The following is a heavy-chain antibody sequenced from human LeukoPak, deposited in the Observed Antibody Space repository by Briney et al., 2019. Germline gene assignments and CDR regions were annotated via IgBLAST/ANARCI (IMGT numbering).Heavy chain of an antibody. Sequence: GGSLRLSCAASGFNFSNYWMSWVRQAPGKGLKWVANIKEDGREQYYVDSVKGRFTISRDNAKNSLYLQMNSLRAEDTAVYYCARMGYSSSSSDYWGQGTLVTVSS. V-gene: IGHV3-7*01. D-gene: IGHD6-6*01. CDR1: GFNFSNYW. J-gene: IGHJ4*02. CDR2: IKEDGREQ. CDR3: ARMGYSSSSSDY.